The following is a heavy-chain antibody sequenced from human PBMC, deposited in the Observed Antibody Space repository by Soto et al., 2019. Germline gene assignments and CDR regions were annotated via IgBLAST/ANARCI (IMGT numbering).Heavy chain of an antibody. D-gene: IGHD4-4*01. V-gene: IGHV1-46*01. CDR3: AIIEPPTVIPLDDAFDI. CDR1: GYTFTTYY. Sequence: GASVKVSCKASGYTFTTYYMHWVRQAPGQGLEWMGIINPSVGSTTYAQKFQGRVTMTRDASTSTVYMELSSLRSEDTAVYYCAIIEPPTVIPLDDAFDIWGQGTMVTVSS. CDR2: INPSVGST. J-gene: IGHJ3*02.